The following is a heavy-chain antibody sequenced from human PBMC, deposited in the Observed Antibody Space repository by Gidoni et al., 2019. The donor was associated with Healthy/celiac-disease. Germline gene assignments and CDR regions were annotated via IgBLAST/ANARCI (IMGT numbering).Heavy chain of an antibody. Sequence: FSGYYWSWIRQPPGKGLEWIGEINHSGSTNYNPSLKSRVTISVDTSKNQFSLKLSSVTAADTAVYYCARVGCSGGSCYFKGNWCDPWGQGTLVTVSS. CDR3: ARVGCSGGSCYFKGNWCDP. CDR2: INHSGST. V-gene: IGHV4-34*01. J-gene: IGHJ5*02. CDR1: FSGYY. D-gene: IGHD2-15*01.